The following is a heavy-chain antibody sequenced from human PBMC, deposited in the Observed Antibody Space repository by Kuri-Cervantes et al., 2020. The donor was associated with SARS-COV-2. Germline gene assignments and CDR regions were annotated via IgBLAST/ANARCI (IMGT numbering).Heavy chain of an antibody. J-gene: IGHJ4*02. V-gene: IGHV4-39*07. Sequence: GSLRLSCAASGFTFSSYAMSWVRQAPGKGLEWIGSIYYSGSTYYNPSLKSRVTISVDRSKNQFSLKLSSVTAADTAVYYCARAPMVVGPFDYWGQGTLVTVSS. CDR1: GFTFSSYA. D-gene: IGHD3-22*01. CDR2: IYYSGST. CDR3: ARAPMVVGPFDY.